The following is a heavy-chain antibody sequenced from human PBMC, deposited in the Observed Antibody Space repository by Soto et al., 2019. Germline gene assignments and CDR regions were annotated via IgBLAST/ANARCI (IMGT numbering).Heavy chain of an antibody. J-gene: IGHJ4*02. V-gene: IGHV4-34*01. Sequence: PSETLSLTCAVYGGSFSGYYWSWIRQPPGKGLEWIGEINHSGSTNYNPSLKSRVTISVDTSKNQFSLKLSSVTAADTAVYYCARGWWLLSYYFDYWGQGTLVTVSS. CDR3: ARGWWLLSYYFDY. D-gene: IGHD2-15*01. CDR1: GGSFSGYY. CDR2: INHSGST.